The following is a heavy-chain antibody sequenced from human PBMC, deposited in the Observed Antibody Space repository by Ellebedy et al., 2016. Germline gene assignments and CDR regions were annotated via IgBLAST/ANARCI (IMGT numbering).Heavy chain of an antibody. CDR2: ISYDGSNK. D-gene: IGHD4-23*01. CDR3: AKDVAATVVTLNWFDP. J-gene: IGHJ5*02. V-gene: IGHV3-30*18. Sequence: GESLKISCAASGFTFSSYGMHWVRQAPGKGLEWVAVISYDGSNKYYADSVKGRFTISRDNSKNTLYLQMNSLRAEDTAVYYCAKDVAATVVTLNWFDPWGQGTLVTVSS. CDR1: GFTFSSYG.